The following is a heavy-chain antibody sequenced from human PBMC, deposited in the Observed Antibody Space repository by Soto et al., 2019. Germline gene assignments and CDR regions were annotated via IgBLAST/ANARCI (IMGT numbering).Heavy chain of an antibody. Sequence: GGSLRLSCAASGFTFSSYWMHWVRQAPGKGLVWVSRINSDGSSTSYADSVKGRFTISRDNAKNTLYLQMNSLRAEDTAVYYCARFDYSGYDAGAFDIWGQGTMVTVSS. V-gene: IGHV3-74*01. J-gene: IGHJ3*02. D-gene: IGHD5-12*01. CDR2: INSDGSST. CDR1: GFTFSSYW. CDR3: ARFDYSGYDAGAFDI.